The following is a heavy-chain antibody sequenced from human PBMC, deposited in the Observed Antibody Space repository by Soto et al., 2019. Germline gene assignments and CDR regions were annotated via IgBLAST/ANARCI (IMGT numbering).Heavy chain of an antibody. Sequence: EASVKVSCKASGYTFTSYGISWVRQAPGQGLEWMGWISAYNGNTNYAQKLQGRVTMTTDTSTSTAYMELRSLRSDDTAVYYCARDRFNSYYYDSSGYPPDYWGQGTLVTVSS. CDR3: ARDRFNSYYYDSSGYPPDY. CDR1: GYTFTSYG. J-gene: IGHJ4*02. CDR2: ISAYNGNT. V-gene: IGHV1-18*04. D-gene: IGHD3-22*01.